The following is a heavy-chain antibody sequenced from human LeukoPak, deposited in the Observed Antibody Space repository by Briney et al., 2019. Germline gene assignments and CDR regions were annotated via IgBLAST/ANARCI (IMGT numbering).Heavy chain of an antibody. CDR2: ISSSSSTI. D-gene: IGHD3-10*01. Sequence: GGSLRLSCAASGFTFSSYSMNWVRQAPGKGLEWVSYISSSSSTIYYADSVKGRFTISRDNAKNSLYLQMNSLRAEDTAVYYCARDGSLPTYGSGIMDVWGQGTTVTVSS. CDR1: GFTFSSYS. CDR3: ARDGSLPTYGSGIMDV. J-gene: IGHJ6*02. V-gene: IGHV3-48*04.